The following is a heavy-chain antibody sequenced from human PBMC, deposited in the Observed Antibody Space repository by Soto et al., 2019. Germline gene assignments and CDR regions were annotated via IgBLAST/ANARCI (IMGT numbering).Heavy chain of an antibody. Sequence: PSETLSLTCTVSGGSISSYYWSWIRQPPGTGLEWIGYIYNSGSTNYNPSLKRRVTISVDTSKNQFSRKLSSVTAADTAVYYCAYGDSRGPFDSWGQGTLVTVSS. V-gene: IGHV4-59*01. CDR2: IYNSGST. D-gene: IGHD4-17*01. J-gene: IGHJ4*02. CDR3: AYGDSRGPFDS. CDR1: GGSISSYY.